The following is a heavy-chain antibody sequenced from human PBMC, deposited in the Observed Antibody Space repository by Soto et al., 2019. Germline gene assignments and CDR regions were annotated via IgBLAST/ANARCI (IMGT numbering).Heavy chain of an antibody. CDR3: ARDSPPYYYDSSGYPVNYFDY. CDR1: GGSICSGGYY. CDR2: IYYSGST. Sequence: PSETLSLTCTVSGGSICSGGYYWSWIRQHPGKGLEWIGYIYYSGSTYYNPSLKSRVTISVDTSKNQFSLKLSSVTAADTAVYYCARDSPPYYYDSSGYPVNYFDYWGQGTLVTVSS. J-gene: IGHJ4*02. V-gene: IGHV4-31*02. D-gene: IGHD3-22*01.